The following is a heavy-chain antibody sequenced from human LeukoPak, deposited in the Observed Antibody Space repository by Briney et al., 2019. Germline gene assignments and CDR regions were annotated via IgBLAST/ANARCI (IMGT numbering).Heavy chain of an antibody. V-gene: IGHV3-48*04. CDR2: ISSSSSSI. Sequence: GGALRLSCAASGFTFSSYSMNWVRQAPGKGLEGVSYISSSSSSIKYADSVKGRFTISRDNAKKSLNLQMNSLRAEDTAVYYCARVKGGPFDYWGQGTLVTVSS. CDR1: GFTFSSYS. CDR3: ARVKGGPFDY. J-gene: IGHJ4*02.